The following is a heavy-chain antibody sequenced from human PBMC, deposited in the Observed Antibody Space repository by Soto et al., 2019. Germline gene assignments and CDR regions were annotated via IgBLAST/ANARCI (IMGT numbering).Heavy chain of an antibody. CDR1: GYTFTSYA. V-gene: IGHV1-3*01. CDR3: ARVRIVVVVAATPIRYGMDV. D-gene: IGHD2-15*01. Sequence: ASVKVSCKASGYTFTSYAMHWVRQAPGQRLEWMGWINAGNGNTKYSQKFQGRVTITRDTSASTAYMELSSLRSEDTAVYYCARVRIVVVVAATPIRYGMDVWGQGTTVTVSS. CDR2: INAGNGNT. J-gene: IGHJ6*02.